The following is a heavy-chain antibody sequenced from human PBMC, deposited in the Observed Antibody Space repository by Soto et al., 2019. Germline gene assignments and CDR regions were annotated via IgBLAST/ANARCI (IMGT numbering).Heavy chain of an antibody. V-gene: IGHV1-18*01. Sequence: GASVKVSCKASGYTFTSYGISWVRRAPGQGLEWMGWISAYNGNTNYAQKLQGRVTMTTDTSTSTAYMELRSLRSDDTAVYYCARMLGATPWSPFDYWGQGTLVTVSS. CDR1: GYTFTSYG. CDR2: ISAYNGNT. J-gene: IGHJ4*02. D-gene: IGHD1-26*01. CDR3: ARMLGATPWSPFDY.